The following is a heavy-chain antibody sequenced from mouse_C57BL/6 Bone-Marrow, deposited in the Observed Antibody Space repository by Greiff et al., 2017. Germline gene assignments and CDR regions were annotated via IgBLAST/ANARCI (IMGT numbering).Heavy chain of an antibody. CDR3: ATGDY. CDR2: IDPSDSYT. J-gene: IGHJ2*01. V-gene: IGHV1-50*01. CDR1: GYTFTRYW. Sequence: QVQLQQPGAELVKPGASVKLSCKASGYTFTRYWMQWVKQRPGQGLEWIGEIDPSDSYTNYNQKFKGKATLTVDTSSSTAYMQLSSLTSEDSAVYYCATGDYWGQGTTLTVSS.